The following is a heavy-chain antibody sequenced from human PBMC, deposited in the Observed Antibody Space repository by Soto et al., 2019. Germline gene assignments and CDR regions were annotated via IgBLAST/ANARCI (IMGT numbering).Heavy chain of an antibody. D-gene: IGHD3-10*01. CDR2: IYSGGTT. J-gene: IGHJ5*02. CDR1: GFTVSSDY. V-gene: IGHV3-53*01. CDR3: ERGYGSGSYFLDH. Sequence: EGQLVESGGGLIQPGGSLRLSCAVYGFTVSSDYMSWVRQAPGKGLEWVSVIYSGGTTYYADSVKGRFTISRDNSRNTLYLQMNSLRAEDTAMYYCERGYGSGSYFLDHWGQGTLVTVSS.